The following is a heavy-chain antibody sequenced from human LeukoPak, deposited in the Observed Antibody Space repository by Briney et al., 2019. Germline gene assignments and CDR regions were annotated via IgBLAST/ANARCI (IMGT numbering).Heavy chain of an antibody. J-gene: IGHJ5*02. V-gene: IGHV1-18*01. D-gene: IGHD1-7*01. Sequence: ASVKVSCKASGYTFTSYGISWVRQAPGQGLEWLEWISAYNGNTNYAQKLQGRVTMTTDTSTSTAYMELRSLRSDDTAVYYCARDRWGPSPTGTTAWGQGTLVTVSS. CDR3: ARDRWGPSPTGTTA. CDR1: GYTFTSYG. CDR2: ISAYNGNT.